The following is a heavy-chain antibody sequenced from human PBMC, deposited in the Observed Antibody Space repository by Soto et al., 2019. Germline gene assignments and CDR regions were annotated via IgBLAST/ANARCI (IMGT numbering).Heavy chain of an antibody. J-gene: IGHJ4*02. V-gene: IGHV2-5*02. CDR3: AHRRRGYNWDDGYFDF. Sequence: QITLKESGPTLVNPTQTLTLTCTFSGFSISTSGVGVGWIRQPPGKALEWLAFTYWDDDNRYNPSLKSRLTVAKDTSKSLVVLLMTNLDPVDTATYYCAHRRRGYNWDDGYFDFWGQGILVTVSS. CDR1: GFSISTSGVG. CDR2: TYWDDDN. D-gene: IGHD1-20*01.